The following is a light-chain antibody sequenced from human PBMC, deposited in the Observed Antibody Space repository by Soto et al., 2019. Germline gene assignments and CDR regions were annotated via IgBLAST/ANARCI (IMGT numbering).Light chain of an antibody. CDR1: QSVSSN. CDR3: QQYNNWPPLYT. CDR2: GAS. Sequence: EIVMTQSPATLSVSPGERATLSCRASQSVSSNLAWYQQKPGQAPRLLIYGASTRATGIPARFSGSGSGTEFTLTISSLQSEDLAVYYCQQYNNWPPLYTLGQGTKLEIK. J-gene: IGKJ2*01. V-gene: IGKV3-15*01.